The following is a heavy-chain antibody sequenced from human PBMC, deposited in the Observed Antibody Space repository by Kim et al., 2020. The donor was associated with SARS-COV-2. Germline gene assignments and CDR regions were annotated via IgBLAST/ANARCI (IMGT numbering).Heavy chain of an antibody. CDR3: AKVSGSGTYFDY. CDR2: ISGSGVIT. CDR1: GFTFSTYA. D-gene: IGHD3-10*01. V-gene: IGHV3-23*01. J-gene: IGHJ4*02. Sequence: GGSLRLSCAASGFTFSTYAMSWVRQAPGKGLEWVSLISGSGVITYYADSVNGRFTISRDNSKNTLYLQMNSLRAEGTAIYYCAKVSGSGTYFDYWGQGTLVTVSS.